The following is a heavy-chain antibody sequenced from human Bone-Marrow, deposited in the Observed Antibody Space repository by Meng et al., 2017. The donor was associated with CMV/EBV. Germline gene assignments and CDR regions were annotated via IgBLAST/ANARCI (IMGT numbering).Heavy chain of an antibody. Sequence: ESLKISCAASGFTFSSYAMSWVRQPPGKGLEWIGYIYYSGSTNYNPSLKSRVTISVDTSKNQFSLKLTSVTAADTAVYYCASLWGSGYDYAFDPWGQGTLVTVSS. CDR3: ASLWGSGYDYAFDP. CDR1: GFTFSSYA. J-gene: IGHJ5*02. D-gene: IGHD5-12*01. CDR2: IYYSGST. V-gene: IGHV4-59*01.